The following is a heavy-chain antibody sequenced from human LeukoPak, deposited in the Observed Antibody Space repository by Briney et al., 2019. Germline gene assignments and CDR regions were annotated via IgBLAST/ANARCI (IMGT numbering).Heavy chain of an antibody. CDR2: INYSGNT. D-gene: IGHD3-22*01. V-gene: IGHV4-59*08. J-gene: IGHJ4*02. Sequence: SEALSLTCTVSGGSISSNYWSWIRQPPGKGLQWVGYINYSGNTNYNPSLTGRVTVSVDTSKNQFSLKLSSVTAADTAVYYCARRVRYDSSGYYYRGDYFDYWGQGTLVTVSS. CDR3: ARRVRYDSSGYYYRGDYFDY. CDR1: GGSISSNY.